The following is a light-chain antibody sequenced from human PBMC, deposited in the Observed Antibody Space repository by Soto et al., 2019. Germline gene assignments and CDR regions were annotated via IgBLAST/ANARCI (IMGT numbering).Light chain of an antibody. CDR3: AAWDGSLNGVV. CDR1: SSNIGSNT. J-gene: IGLJ2*01. V-gene: IGLV1-44*01. CDR2: RNN. Sequence: QSVLTQPPSASGTPGQRVTISCSGSSSNIGSNTVNWYQQLPGTAPKLLIYRNNQRPSGVPDRFSGSKSGTSASLAISGLQSEDEADYYCAAWDGSLNGVVFGGGTKLTVL.